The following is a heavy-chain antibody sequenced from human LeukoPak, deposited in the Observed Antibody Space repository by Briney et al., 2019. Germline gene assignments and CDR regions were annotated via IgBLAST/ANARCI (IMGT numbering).Heavy chain of an antibody. CDR1: GFTFSSYW. CDR3: ARGRGEDY. CDR2: IKQDGGDK. Sequence: GGSLRFSCAASGFTFSSYWMTWVRQAPGKGLEWVANIKQDGGDKYYVDSVKGRFTISRDNAKNSLYLQMNSLRAGDTAVYYCARGRGEDYWGQGTLVTVSS. V-gene: IGHV3-7*04. D-gene: IGHD3-16*01. J-gene: IGHJ4*02.